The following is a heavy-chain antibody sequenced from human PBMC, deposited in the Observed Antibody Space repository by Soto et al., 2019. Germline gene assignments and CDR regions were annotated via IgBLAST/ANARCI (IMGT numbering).Heavy chain of an antibody. Sequence: GGSLRLSCAASGFTFSSYAMSWVRQAPGKGLEWVSAISGSGGSTYYADSVKGRFTISRDNSKNTLYLQMNSLRAEDTAVYYCAKDPQIAVAGQTEPHQYYFDYWGQGTLVTVSS. J-gene: IGHJ4*02. D-gene: IGHD6-19*01. CDR2: ISGSGGST. V-gene: IGHV3-23*01. CDR1: GFTFSSYA. CDR3: AKDPQIAVAGQTEPHQYYFDY.